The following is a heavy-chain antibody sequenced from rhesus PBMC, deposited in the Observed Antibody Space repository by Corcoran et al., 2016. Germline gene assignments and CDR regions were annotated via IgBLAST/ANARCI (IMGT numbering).Heavy chain of an antibody. D-gene: IGHD6-25*01. CDR3: ATMGQLAL. CDR1: GYTFTDYY. V-gene: IGHV1-111*02. CDR2: VDPEDGEA. J-gene: IGHJ4*01. Sequence: EVQLVQSGAEVKKPGASVKISCKASGYTFTDYYLHWVRQAPGKGLEWMGRVDPEDGEAIHAQKFQDTGTITADTSTDTAYMELSCLRSEDTAVYYCATMGQLALWGQGVLVTVSS.